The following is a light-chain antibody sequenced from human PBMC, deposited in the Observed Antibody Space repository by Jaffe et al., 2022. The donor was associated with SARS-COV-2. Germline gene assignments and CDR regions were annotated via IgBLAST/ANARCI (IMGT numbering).Light chain of an antibody. CDR3: QQRNSWPIT. V-gene: IGKV3-11*01. CDR1: QTISSY. J-gene: IGKJ5*01. Sequence: EILLTQSPATLSLSPGERATLSCRASQTISSYLAWYQQKPGQAPRLLIYDASNRATGIPARFSASGSGTDFTLTISSLEPEDFAVYYCQQRNSWPITFGQGTRLEIK. CDR2: DAS.